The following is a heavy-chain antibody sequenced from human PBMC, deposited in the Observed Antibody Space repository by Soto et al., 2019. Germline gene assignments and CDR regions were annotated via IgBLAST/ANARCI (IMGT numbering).Heavy chain of an antibody. J-gene: IGHJ6*03. CDR3: AKVGLGYCSSTSCYSCPPAHMDV. V-gene: IGHV3-23*01. D-gene: IGHD2-2*01. CDR2: ISGSGGST. Sequence: EVQLLESGGGLVQPGGSLRLSCAASGFTFSSYAMSWVRQAPGKGLEWVSAISGSGGSTYYADSVKGRFTISRDNSKNTLYLQMISLRAEDTAVYYRAKVGLGYCSSTSCYSCPPAHMDVWGKGTTVTVSS. CDR1: GFTFSSYA.